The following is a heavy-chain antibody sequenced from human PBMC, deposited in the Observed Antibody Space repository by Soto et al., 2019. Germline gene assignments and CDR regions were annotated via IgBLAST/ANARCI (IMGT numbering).Heavy chain of an antibody. D-gene: IGHD5-12*01. J-gene: IGHJ4*02. CDR3: ARGGWLQLIDY. CDR1: GGSISSYY. Sequence: SETLSLTCTVSGGSISSYYWSWIRQPPGKGLEWIGYIYYSGSTNYNPSLKSRVTISVDTSKNQFSLKLSSVTAADTVVYYCARGGWLQLIDYWGQGTLVTVSS. CDR2: IYYSGST. V-gene: IGHV4-59*08.